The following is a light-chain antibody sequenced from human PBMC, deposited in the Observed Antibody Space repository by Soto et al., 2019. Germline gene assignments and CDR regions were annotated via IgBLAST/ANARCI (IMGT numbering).Light chain of an antibody. V-gene: IGKV3-11*01. CDR2: DAS. CDR3: QQYNKWPLT. CDR1: QIIRNY. J-gene: IGKJ1*01. Sequence: IMLTQSPATLSLSPGERATLSCRASQIIRNYLAWYQQKPGQAPRLLIYDASNRAPGIPARFSGSGSGTDFILPISSLEPEDSAVYFCQQYNKWPLTCGQGARWIS.